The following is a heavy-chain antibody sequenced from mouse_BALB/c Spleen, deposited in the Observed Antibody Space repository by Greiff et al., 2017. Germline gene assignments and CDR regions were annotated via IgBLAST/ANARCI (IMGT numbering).Heavy chain of an antibody. CDR3: ARKEKLHAMDY. CDR1: GFTFSSYA. V-gene: IGHV5-9-4*01. D-gene: IGHD2-1*01. CDR2: ISSGGSYT. Sequence: EVKLMESGGGLVKPGGSLKLSCAASGFTFSSYAMSWVRQSPEKRLEWVAEISSGGSYTYYPDTVTGRFTISRDNAKNTLYLEMSSLRSEDTAMYYCARKEKLHAMDYWGQGTSVTVSS. J-gene: IGHJ4*01.